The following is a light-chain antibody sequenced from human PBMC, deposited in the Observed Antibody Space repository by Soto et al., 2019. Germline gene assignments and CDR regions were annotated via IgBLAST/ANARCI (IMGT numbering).Light chain of an antibody. CDR1: QRVSSSY. CDR2: GTS. V-gene: IGKV3-20*01. Sequence: EIVLTQSPGTLSLSPGERATLSCRASQRVSSSYLAWYQQKPGQAPRLLIYGTSSRATGIPGRFSGSGSGTDFTLTISRLEPEDFAVFYCQQYGSSITFGQGTRLEI. J-gene: IGKJ5*01. CDR3: QQYGSSIT.